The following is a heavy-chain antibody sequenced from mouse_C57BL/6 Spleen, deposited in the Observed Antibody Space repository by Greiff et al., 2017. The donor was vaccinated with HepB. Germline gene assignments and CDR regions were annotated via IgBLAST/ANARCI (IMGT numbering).Heavy chain of an antibody. CDR2: ISSGGDYI. CDR3: TRDRTVVAMDY. V-gene: IGHV5-9-1*02. J-gene: IGHJ4*01. CDR1: GFTFSSYA. D-gene: IGHD1-1*01. Sequence: EVKVIESGEGLVKPGGSLKLSCAASGFTFSSYAMSWVRQTPEKRLEWVAYISSGGDYIYYADTVKGRFTISRDNARNTLYLQMSSLKSEDTAMYYCTRDRTVVAMDYWGQGTSVTVSS.